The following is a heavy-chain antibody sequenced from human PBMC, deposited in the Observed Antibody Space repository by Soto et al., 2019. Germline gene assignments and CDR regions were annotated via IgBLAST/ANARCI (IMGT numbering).Heavy chain of an antibody. CDR2: SIPMFGTT. V-gene: IGHV1-69*12. Sequence: QVQLVQSGGEVKKPESSVRVYGKASGGTFNSYAITWVRQAPGQGLEWMGGSIPMFGTTNYAEKFQGRVTIIADESTNTAYMELSSLRSEYTAVYYCTRFGIRYHSIAYYLGIDGMDVWGQGTTVIVSS. J-gene: IGHJ6*02. CDR3: TRFGIRYHSIAYYLGIDGMDV. D-gene: IGHD3-22*01. CDR1: GGTFNSYA.